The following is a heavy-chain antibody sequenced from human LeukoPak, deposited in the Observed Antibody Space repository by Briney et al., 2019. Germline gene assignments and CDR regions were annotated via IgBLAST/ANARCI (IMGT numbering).Heavy chain of an antibody. CDR2: IIPIFGTA. Sequence: GASVKVSCMASGGTFSSYAISWVRQAPGQGLEWMGGIIPIFGTANYAQKFQGRVTITADESTSTAYMELSSLRSEDTAVYYCARDIASSNWFDPWGQGTLVTVSS. CDR1: GGTFSSYA. D-gene: IGHD6-13*01. V-gene: IGHV1-69*13. CDR3: ARDIASSNWFDP. J-gene: IGHJ5*02.